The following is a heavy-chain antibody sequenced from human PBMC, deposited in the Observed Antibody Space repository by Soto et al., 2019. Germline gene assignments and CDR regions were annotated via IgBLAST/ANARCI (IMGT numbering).Heavy chain of an antibody. J-gene: IGHJ5*02. CDR2: TYYRSKWYN. CDR1: GDSVSSNSAA. CDR3: ARAGDYDSSGGFDP. Sequence: SQTLSLTCAISGDSVSSNSAAWIWTRQSPSRGLEWLGRTYYRSKWYNDYAVSVKSRITINPDTSKNQFSLQLNFVTPEDTAVYYCARAGDYDSSGGFDPWGQGTLVTVSS. V-gene: IGHV6-1*01. D-gene: IGHD3-22*01.